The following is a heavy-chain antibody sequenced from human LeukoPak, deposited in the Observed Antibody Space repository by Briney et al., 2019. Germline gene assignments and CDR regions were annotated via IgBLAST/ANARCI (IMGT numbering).Heavy chain of an antibody. J-gene: IGHJ3*02. CDR2: ISGSGGST. D-gene: IGHD1-26*01. Sequence: GGSLRPSCAASGFTFSSYAMSWVRQAPGKGLEWVSPISGSGGSTYYADSVKGRFTISRDNSKNTLYLQMNSLRAEDTAVYYCAKCSGVGATPGAFDIWGQGTMVTVSS. V-gene: IGHV3-23*01. CDR1: GFTFSSYA. CDR3: AKCSGVGATPGAFDI.